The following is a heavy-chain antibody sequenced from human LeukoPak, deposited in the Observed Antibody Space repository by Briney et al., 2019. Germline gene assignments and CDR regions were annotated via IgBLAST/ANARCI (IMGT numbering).Heavy chain of an antibody. D-gene: IGHD3-10*01. CDR1: GYTFTSYG. CDR3: ARARFSEFDFDY. CDR2: ISAYNGNT. Sequence: ASVKVSCKDSGYTFTSYGISGVRQAPRQGLEWMGWISAYNGNTNYAQKLQGRVTMTTDTSTSTAYMELSSLRSDDTAVYYCARARFSEFDFDYWGQGTLVTVSS. J-gene: IGHJ4*02. V-gene: IGHV1-18*01.